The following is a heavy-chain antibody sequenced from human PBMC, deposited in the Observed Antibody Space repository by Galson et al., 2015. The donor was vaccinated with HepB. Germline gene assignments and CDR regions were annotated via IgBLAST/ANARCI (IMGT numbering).Heavy chain of an antibody. J-gene: IGHJ5*02. Sequence: SETLSLTCTVSGGSISSYYWSWIRQPPGKGLEWIGYIYYSGSTNYNPSLKSRVTISVDTSKNQFSLKLSSVTAADTAVYYCARDRREALGWFDPWGQGTPVTVSS. CDR1: GGSISSYY. CDR2: IYYSGST. CDR3: ARDRREALGWFDP. D-gene: IGHD3-3*02. V-gene: IGHV4-59*01.